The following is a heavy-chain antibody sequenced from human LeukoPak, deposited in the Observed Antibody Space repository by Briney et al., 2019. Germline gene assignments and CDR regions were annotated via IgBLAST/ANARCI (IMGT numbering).Heavy chain of an antibody. V-gene: IGHV4-59*12. CDR3: ARSKGGTFDY. Sequence: SETLSLTCTVSGGSISSYYWSWIRQPPGRGLEWIGYIYYSGSTYYNPSLKSRVTISVDTSKNQFSLKLSSVTAADTAVYYCARSKGGTFDYWGQGTLVTVSS. CDR1: GGSISSYY. CDR2: IYYSGST. J-gene: IGHJ4*02. D-gene: IGHD3-16*01.